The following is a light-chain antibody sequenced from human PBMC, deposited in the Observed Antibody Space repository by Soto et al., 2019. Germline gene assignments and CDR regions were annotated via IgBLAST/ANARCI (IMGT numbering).Light chain of an antibody. V-gene: IGLV2-11*01. CDR3: CSYAGSYDYV. CDR2: DVN. J-gene: IGLJ1*01. Sequence: QSALTQPRSVSGSPGQSVTISCTGSSSDVGAYNYVSWYQHNTGKAPKLLIYDVNKRPSGVPDRFSGSKFGNTASLTISGLQAGDEATFYCCSYAGSYDYVFGTGTKVTVL. CDR1: SSDVGAYNY.